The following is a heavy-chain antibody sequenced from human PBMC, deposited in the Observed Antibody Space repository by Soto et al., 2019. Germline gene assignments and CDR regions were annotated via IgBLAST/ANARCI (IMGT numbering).Heavy chain of an antibody. CDR2: VSDNGGSRGGT. J-gene: IGHJ3*02. CDR3: ARAKAVVIAALDI. V-gene: IGHV3-23*01. D-gene: IGHD2-21*01. Sequence: GGSLRLSCKASGFMFNNSAMTWVRQAPGQGLQWVASVSDNGGSRGGTYYADSVKGRFTISRDNSKNALYLQLDSLTGADTAVYYCARAKAVVIAALDIWGQGTMVTVSS. CDR1: GFMFNNSA.